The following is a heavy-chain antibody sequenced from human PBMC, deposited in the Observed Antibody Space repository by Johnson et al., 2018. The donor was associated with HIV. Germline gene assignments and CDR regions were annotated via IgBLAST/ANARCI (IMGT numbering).Heavy chain of an antibody. CDR1: GFTFDDYA. Sequence: VQLVESGGGLVKPGGSLRLSCAASGFTFDDYAMHWVRQAPGKGLEWVSSITWNSGITGYADSVKGRFTISRDNAKNSLYLQMNSLRAEDTAVYYCARDFMYAFDIWGQGTMVTVSS. CDR2: ITWNSGIT. D-gene: IGHD3-10*02. CDR3: ARDFMYAFDI. J-gene: IGHJ3*02. V-gene: IGHV3-9*01.